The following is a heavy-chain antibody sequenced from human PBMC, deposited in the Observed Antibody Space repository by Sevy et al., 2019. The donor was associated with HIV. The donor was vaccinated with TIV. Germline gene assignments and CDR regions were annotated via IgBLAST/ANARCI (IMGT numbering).Heavy chain of an antibody. D-gene: IGHD5-18*01. J-gene: IGHJ4*02. CDR2: ISFSGNYI. Sequence: GGSLRLSCVASGINFKTYKINWVRQTPGKGLEWVSSISFSGNYIYYADFAKGRFTISRDNARNSLYLQMISLTAEDTAVYYCVREGVGGYSYSLDCWGQGTLVTVSS. CDR3: VREGVGGYSYSLDC. CDR1: GINFKTYK. V-gene: IGHV3-21*01.